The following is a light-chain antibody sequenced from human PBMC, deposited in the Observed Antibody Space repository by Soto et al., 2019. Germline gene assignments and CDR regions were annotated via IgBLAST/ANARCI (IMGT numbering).Light chain of an antibody. V-gene: IGKV3-15*01. CDR1: QSVTST. CDR2: GAS. Sequence: EVVMTQSPATLSVSPGEGATLSCRVSQSVTSTLAWYQQKPGQPPRLLIYGASTRATGIPARFSGSGSGTEFTLTISSLQSEDFAVYYCQQYNNWPPTWTFGQGTKVEIK. J-gene: IGKJ1*01. CDR3: QQYNNWPPTWT.